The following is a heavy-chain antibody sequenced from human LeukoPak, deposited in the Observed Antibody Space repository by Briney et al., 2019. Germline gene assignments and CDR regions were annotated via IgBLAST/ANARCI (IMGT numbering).Heavy chain of an antibody. J-gene: IGHJ3*02. D-gene: IGHD5-24*01. CDR3: ARDGAGYNLRAFDI. CDR2: ISSSGSSI. Sequence: GGSLRLSCAASGFTFSDYYMSWIRQAPGKGLEWVSYISSSGSSIYGADSVKGRFTISRDNAKNSLYLQMNSLRAEDTAVYYCARDGAGYNLRAFDIWGQGTMVTVSS. V-gene: IGHV3-11*01. CDR1: GFTFSDYY.